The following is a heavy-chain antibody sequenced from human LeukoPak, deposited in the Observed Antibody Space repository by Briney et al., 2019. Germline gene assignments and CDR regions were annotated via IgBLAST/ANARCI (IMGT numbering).Heavy chain of an antibody. CDR2: ISGDGGST. J-gene: IGHJ4*02. Sequence: PGGSLRLSCAASGLTFRKYAMHWVRQAPGKGLEWVSTISGDGGSTYYAGSVKGRFTVSRDNSKNTLYLQVDRLRADDTAVYYCAKGFSAYDLSLEYWGQGTLVIVSS. V-gene: IGHV3-23*01. CDR3: AKGFSAYDLSLEY. D-gene: IGHD5-12*01. CDR1: GLTFRKYA.